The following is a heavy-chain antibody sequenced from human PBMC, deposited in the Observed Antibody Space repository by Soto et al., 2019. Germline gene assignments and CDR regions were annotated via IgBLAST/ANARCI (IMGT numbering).Heavy chain of an antibody. CDR2: ISPKDYNATT. V-gene: IGHV3-49*03. Sequence: SLPCTPSVFIFGAYAMNWYRQALGKGLERVGFISPKDYNATTECAPSVKGRFSISRYDSKRIAYLQMNSLKTADTAVYYCASAASMDVWGRGTTVTVSS. D-gene: IGHD6-25*01. J-gene: IGHJ6*02. CDR3: ASAASMDV. CDR1: VFIFGAYA.